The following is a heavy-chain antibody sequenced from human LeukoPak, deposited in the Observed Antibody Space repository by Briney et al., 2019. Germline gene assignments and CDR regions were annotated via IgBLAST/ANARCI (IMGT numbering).Heavy chain of an antibody. CDR1: GYNFPSYL. Sequence: GESLQTSCKGSGYNFPSYLIGWVRQLPGKGLESMGIIYPADSDTRYSPSFQGQVTISADKSISTDYLQWSSLKASDTGIYYCARRGRTSYGTDYWGQGTLVTVSS. J-gene: IGHJ4*02. D-gene: IGHD5-18*01. CDR3: ARRGRTSYGTDY. V-gene: IGHV5-51*01. CDR2: IYPADSDT.